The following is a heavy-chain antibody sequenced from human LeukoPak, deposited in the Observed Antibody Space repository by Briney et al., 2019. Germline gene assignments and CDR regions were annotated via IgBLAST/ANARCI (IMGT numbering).Heavy chain of an antibody. D-gene: IGHD3-16*01. V-gene: IGHV4-61*02. CDR1: GGSISTSSYY. J-gene: IGHJ4*02. CDR2: IYTSGST. CDR3: ARDGVLGSRGTLDFEFDY. Sequence: PSETLSLTCTVSGGSISTSSYYWSWIRQPAGKGLEWIGRIYTSGSTNYNPSLKSRVTMSVDTSKNQFSLKLSSVTAADTAVYYCARDGVLGSRGTLDFEFDYWGQGTLVTVSS.